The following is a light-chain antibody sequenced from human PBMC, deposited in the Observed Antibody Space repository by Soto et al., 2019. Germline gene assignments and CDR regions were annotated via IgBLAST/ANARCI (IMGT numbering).Light chain of an antibody. CDR3: QHRTNWPPIT. Sequence: EIVLTQSPGTLSSSPGERATLSCRASQTVNSDYLAWFQQRPGQAPRLLIYGASTRATGIPARFSGSGSGTDFTLTISSLEPEDFAVYYCQHRTNWPPITFGQGTRLEIK. J-gene: IGKJ5*01. CDR1: QTVNSDY. CDR2: GAS. V-gene: IGKV3-11*01.